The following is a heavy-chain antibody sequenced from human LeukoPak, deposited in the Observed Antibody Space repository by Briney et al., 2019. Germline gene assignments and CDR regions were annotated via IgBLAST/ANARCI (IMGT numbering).Heavy chain of an antibody. V-gene: IGHV3-20*04. D-gene: IGHD6-13*01. CDR2: ISWNSGST. CDR1: GFTFSSYS. J-gene: IGHJ4*02. Sequence: GGSLRLSCAASGFTFSSYSMNWVRQAPGKGLEWVSGISWNSGSTGYADSVKGRFTISRDNAKNSLYLQMNSLRAEDTALYYCARRGQLYCFDYWGQGTLVTVSS. CDR3: ARRGQLYCFDY.